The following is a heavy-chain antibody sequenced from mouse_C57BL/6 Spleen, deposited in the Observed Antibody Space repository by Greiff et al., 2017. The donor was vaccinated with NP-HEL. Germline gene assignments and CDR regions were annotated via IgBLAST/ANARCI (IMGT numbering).Heavy chain of an antibody. CDR3: ARGGTLWGWYFDV. V-gene: IGHV1-52*01. J-gene: IGHJ1*03. D-gene: IGHD1-1*02. CDR2: IDPSDSET. CDR1: GYTFTSYW. Sequence: QVQLQQPGAELVRPGSSVKLSCKASGYTFTSYWMHWVKRRPIQGLEWIGNIDPSDSETHYNQKFKDKATLTVDKSSSTAYMQLSSLTSEDSAVYYCARGGTLWGWYFDVWGTGTTVTVSS.